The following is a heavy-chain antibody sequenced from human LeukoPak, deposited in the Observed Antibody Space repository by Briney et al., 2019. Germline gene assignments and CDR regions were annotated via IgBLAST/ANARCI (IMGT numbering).Heavy chain of an antibody. J-gene: IGHJ4*02. Sequence: SETLSLTCTVSGGSISSYYWSWIRQPAGKGLEWIGRIYTSGSTNYNPSLKSRVTMSVDTSKNQFSLKLSSVTAADTAVYYCARSLLGQWLVRRSFDYWGQGTLVTVSS. CDR2: IYTSGST. D-gene: IGHD6-19*01. CDR3: ARSLLGQWLVRRSFDY. V-gene: IGHV4-4*07. CDR1: GGSISSYY.